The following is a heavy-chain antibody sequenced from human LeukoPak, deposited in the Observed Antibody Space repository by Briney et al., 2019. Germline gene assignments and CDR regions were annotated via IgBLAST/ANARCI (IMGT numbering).Heavy chain of an antibody. V-gene: IGHV3-21*01. J-gene: IGHJ4*02. D-gene: IGHD2-15*01. CDR1: GFTFSSYS. Sequence: LSCAASGFTFSSYSXNWVRQAPGKGLXWVSSISSSSSYIYYAASVKGRFTISRDTAKNSLYLQINTLRAEDTAVYYCARDGGYYSGGSCYNLDYWAPGTLVTVSS. CDR2: ISSSSSYI. CDR3: ARDGGYYSGGSCYNLDY.